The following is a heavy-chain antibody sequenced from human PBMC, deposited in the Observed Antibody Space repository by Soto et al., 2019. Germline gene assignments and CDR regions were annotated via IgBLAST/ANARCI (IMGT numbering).Heavy chain of an antibody. CDR1: GFTFSSYG. V-gene: IGHV3-33*01. J-gene: IGHJ5*02. CDR2: IWYDGSNK. CDR3: ARDQAYYGSGSGWFDP. Sequence: QVQLVESGGGVVQPRRSLRLSWAASGFTFSSYGMHWVRQASGKGLEWVAVIWYDGSNKYYVDSVKGRFTISRDNSKNTLYMTMNSQRAEDTAVYYCARDQAYYGSGSGWFDPWGEGTLVSVSS. D-gene: IGHD3-10*01.